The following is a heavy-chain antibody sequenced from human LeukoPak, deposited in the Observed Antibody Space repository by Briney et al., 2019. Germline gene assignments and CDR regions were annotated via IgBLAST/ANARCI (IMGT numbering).Heavy chain of an antibody. CDR2: ISGYNGYT. V-gene: IGHV1-18*01. J-gene: IGHJ4*02. CDR1: GYIFTNYG. D-gene: IGHD3-10*01. Sequence: GASVKVSCKPSGYIFTNYGISWVRQAPGQGLEWMGWISGYNGYTNHAQKLQGRVTMTTDASTSTVYMELRSLGSDDTAVYYCARDYRGSESPSIYWGQGTLVTVSS. CDR3: ARDYRGSESPSIY.